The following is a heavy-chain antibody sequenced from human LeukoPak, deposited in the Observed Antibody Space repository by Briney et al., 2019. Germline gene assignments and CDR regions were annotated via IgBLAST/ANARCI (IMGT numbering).Heavy chain of an antibody. V-gene: IGHV1-69*13. J-gene: IGHJ6*03. CDR3: ARKFTILGYMDV. CDR1: GDTFTSYA. D-gene: IGHD3-3*01. CDR2: IIPIFGTA. Sequence: SVKVSCKASGDTFTSYAISWVRQAPGQGLEWMGGIIPIFGTANYAQKFQGRVTITADESTSTAYMELSSLRSEDTAVYYCARKFTILGYMDVWGKGTTVTVSS.